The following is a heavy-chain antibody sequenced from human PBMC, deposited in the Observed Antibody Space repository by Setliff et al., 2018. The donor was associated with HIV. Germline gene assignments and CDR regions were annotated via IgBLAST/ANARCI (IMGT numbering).Heavy chain of an antibody. D-gene: IGHD6-19*01. V-gene: IGHV4-59*01. CDR1: GDSISTYC. Sequence: PSETLSLTCTVSGDSISTYCWIWIRQPPGKGLEWIGYIYYSGSTNYNPSLKSRVTISVDTSKNQFSPKLSSVTAADTAVYYCARDLSGWNYFDLWGQGTLVTVSS. CDR2: IYYSGST. CDR3: ARDLSGWNYFDL. J-gene: IGHJ4*02.